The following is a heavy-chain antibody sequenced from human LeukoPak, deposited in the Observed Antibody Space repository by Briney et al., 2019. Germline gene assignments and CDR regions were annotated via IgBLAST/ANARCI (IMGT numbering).Heavy chain of an antibody. CDR1: GGTFSSYA. V-gene: IGHV1-69*05. CDR3: ARDYPRGRWLQFPY. D-gene: IGHD5-24*01. J-gene: IGHJ4*02. CDR2: IIPIFGTA. Sequence: SVKVSCKPSGGTFSSYAISWVRQAPGQGLEWMGGIIPIFGTANYAQKFQGRVTITTDESTSTAYMELSSLRSEDTAVYYCARDYPRGRWLQFPYWGQGTLVTVSS.